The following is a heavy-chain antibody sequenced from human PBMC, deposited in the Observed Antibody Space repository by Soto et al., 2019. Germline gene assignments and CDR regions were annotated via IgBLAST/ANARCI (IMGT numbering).Heavy chain of an antibody. CDR1: GGSISSGGYY. Sequence: SETLSLTCTVSGGSISSGGYYWSWIRQHPGKGLEWIGYIYYSGSTYYNPSLKSRVTISVDTSKNQFSLKLSSVTAADTAVYYCASGRGYCSGGSCYSTHAFDIWGQGTRVTVSS. CDR3: ASGRGYCSGGSCYSTHAFDI. D-gene: IGHD2-15*01. CDR2: IYYSGST. J-gene: IGHJ3*02. V-gene: IGHV4-31*03.